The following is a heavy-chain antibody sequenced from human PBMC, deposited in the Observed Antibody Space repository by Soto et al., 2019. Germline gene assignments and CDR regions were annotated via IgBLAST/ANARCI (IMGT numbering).Heavy chain of an antibody. Sequence: ETLSLTCTVSGGSISNYYWNWVRQAPGKGLEWVSYISSSSSTIYYADSVKGRFTISRDNAKNSLYLQMNSLRAEDTAVYYCARDRTIFGVVIYFDYWGQGTLVTVSS. V-gene: IGHV3-48*01. J-gene: IGHJ4*02. CDR3: ARDRTIFGVVIYFDY. CDR2: ISSSSSTI. D-gene: IGHD3-3*01. CDR1: GGSISNYY.